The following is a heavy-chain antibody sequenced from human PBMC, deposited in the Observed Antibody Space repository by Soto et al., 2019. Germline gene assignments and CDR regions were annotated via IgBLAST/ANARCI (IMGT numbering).Heavy chain of an antibody. CDR2: IHFDGSA. CDR3: AAYGTKSGDGY. V-gene: IGHV3-66*01. Sequence: EVQLVQSGRGLVQPGGSLRLSCVASGFTIYKNDMIWVRQAPGKGLEWVAHIHFDGSAYYADSVKGRFTIDKDNSKNTLYFQMNTLRSGDTAVYYCAAYGTKSGDGYWGQGTLVTVSS. CDR1: GFTIYKND. D-gene: IGHD2-8*01. J-gene: IGHJ4*02.